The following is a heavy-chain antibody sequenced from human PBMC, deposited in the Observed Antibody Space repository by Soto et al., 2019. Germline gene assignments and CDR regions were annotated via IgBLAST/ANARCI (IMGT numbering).Heavy chain of an antibody. V-gene: IGHV4-30-4*01. J-gene: IGHJ6*02. CDR3: ARAGAAYFYYYGVDV. Sequence: SETLSLTCTVSGGSIISGDYYFNWIRQPPGKGLELIGYIYYSGSTYYNPSLKSRVTISVDTSKNQFSLKLSSVTAADTAVYFCARAGAAYFYYYGVDVWGQGTTVTVSS. D-gene: IGHD6-13*01. CDR2: IYYSGST. CDR1: GGSIISGDYY.